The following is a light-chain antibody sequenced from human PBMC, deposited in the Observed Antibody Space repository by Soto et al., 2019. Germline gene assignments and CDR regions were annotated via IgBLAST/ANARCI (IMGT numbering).Light chain of an antibody. CDR2: EDN. CDR3: QSYDSGIRV. J-gene: IGLJ3*02. Sequence: NFMLTQPHSVSESPGKTVTISCTRSSGSIASNYVQWYQQRPDSSPTTVIYEDNQRPSGVPDRFSGSIDSSSNSASLIISGLKTEDEADYYCQSYDSGIRVFGGGTKVTVL. V-gene: IGLV6-57*01. CDR1: SGSIASNY.